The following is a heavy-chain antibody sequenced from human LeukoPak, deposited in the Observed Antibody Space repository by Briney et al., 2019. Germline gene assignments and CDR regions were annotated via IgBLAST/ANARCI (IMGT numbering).Heavy chain of an antibody. CDR2: IIPILGIA. Sequence: SVKVSCKASGYTFTSYAISWVRQAPGQGLEWMGRIIPILGIANYAQKFQGRVTITADKSTSTAYMELSSLRSEDTAVYYCARAAAGITAYFDYWGQGTLVTVSS. V-gene: IGHV1-69*04. CDR1: GYTFTSYA. D-gene: IGHD6-13*01. CDR3: ARAAAGITAYFDY. J-gene: IGHJ4*02.